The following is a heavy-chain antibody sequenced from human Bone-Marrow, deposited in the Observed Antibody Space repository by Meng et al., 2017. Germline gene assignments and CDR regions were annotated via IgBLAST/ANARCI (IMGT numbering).Heavy chain of an antibody. Sequence: GESLKISCVGSGFAFSSYTMSWVRQAPGKGLEWVSGISVNGDRAYYAVSVKGQFTISRDNSKNTLYVQMNSLRAEDTAVYYCAKDRVPDGIWSIDYWGQGTLVTVSS. D-gene: IGHD1-14*01. V-gene: IGHV3-23*01. J-gene: IGHJ4*02. CDR3: AKDRVPDGIWSIDY. CDR2: ISVNGDRA. CDR1: GFAFSSYT.